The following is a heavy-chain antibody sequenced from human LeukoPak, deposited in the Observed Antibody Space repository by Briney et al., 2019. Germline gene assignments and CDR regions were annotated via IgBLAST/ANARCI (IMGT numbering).Heavy chain of an antibody. D-gene: IGHD6-13*01. CDR2: IRSKAYGGTT. J-gene: IGHJ4*02. V-gene: IGHV3-49*04. Sequence: GGSLRLSCTASGFTFGDDAMSWVRQAPGQGLEWVGFIRSKAYGGTTEYAASVKGRFTISRDDSKSIAYLQMNSLKTEDTAVYYCTREELSSSSSCYWGQGTLVTVSS. CDR3: TREELSSSSSCY. CDR1: GFTFGDDA.